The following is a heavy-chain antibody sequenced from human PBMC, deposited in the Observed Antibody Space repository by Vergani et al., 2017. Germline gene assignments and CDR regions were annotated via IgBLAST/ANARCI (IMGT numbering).Heavy chain of an antibody. Sequence: QVQLQQWGAGLLKPSETLSLTCAVYGGSFSGYYWSRIRQPPGKGLEWIGEINHSGSTNYNPSLKRRVTISLDTSKNQFSLMLSSVTAADTAVYYCVRAPHRYGMYFWGQGTTVTVSS. V-gene: IGHV4-34*01. CDR2: INHSGST. CDR1: GGSFSGYY. CDR3: VRAPHRYGMYF. J-gene: IGHJ6*02.